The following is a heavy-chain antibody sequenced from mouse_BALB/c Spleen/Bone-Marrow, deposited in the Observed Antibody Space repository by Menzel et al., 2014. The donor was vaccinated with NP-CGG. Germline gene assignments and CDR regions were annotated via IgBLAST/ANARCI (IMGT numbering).Heavy chain of an antibody. J-gene: IGHJ4*01. Sequence: VKLVESGPGLVAPSQSLSITCTISGFSLTSYGVHWVRQPPGKGLEWLVVIWSDGSTTYNAALKSRLSISKNNSKSQDFLKMNSLQTDDTAMYYCARNGNCYAMDYWGQGTSVTVSS. V-gene: IGHV2-6-1*01. D-gene: IGHD2-1*01. CDR2: IWSDGST. CDR1: GFSLTSYG. CDR3: ARNGNCYAMDY.